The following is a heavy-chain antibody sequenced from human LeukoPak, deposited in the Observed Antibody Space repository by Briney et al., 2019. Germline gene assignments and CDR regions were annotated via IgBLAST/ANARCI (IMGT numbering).Heavy chain of an antibody. CDR3: ARFIAVAGYFDY. D-gene: IGHD6-19*01. V-gene: IGHV4-59*08. Sequence: SETLSLTCTVSGGSISSYYWSWIRQPPGKGLEWIGSIYHSGSTYYNPSLKSRVTISVDTSKNQFSLKLSSVTAANTAVYYCARFIAVAGYFDYWGQGTLVTVSS. J-gene: IGHJ4*02. CDR1: GGSISSYY. CDR2: IYHSGST.